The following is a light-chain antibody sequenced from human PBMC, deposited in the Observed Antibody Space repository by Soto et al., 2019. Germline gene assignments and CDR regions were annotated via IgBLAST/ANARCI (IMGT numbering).Light chain of an antibody. CDR1: QSISSY. J-gene: IGKJ5*01. V-gene: IGKV1-39*01. Sequence: DIQKTQSPSSLSASVGDRVTITCLASQSISSYLNWYQQKPGKAPKLLIYAASSLQSGVPSRFSGSGSGTDFTLTISSLQPEDFATYYCQQSYSTSITFGQGTRLEI. CDR3: QQSYSTSIT. CDR2: AAS.